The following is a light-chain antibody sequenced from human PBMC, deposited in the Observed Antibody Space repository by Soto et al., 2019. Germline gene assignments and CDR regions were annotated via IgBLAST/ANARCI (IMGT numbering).Light chain of an antibody. J-gene: IGLJ1*01. CDR3: CSYAGSSTSYV. CDR1: SSDVGSYNL. V-gene: IGLV2-23*02. CDR2: EVS. Sequence: QSVLTQPASVSGSPGHSITISCTGTSSDVGSYNLVSWYQQHPGKAPKLMIYEVSKRPSGVSNRFSGSKSGNAASLTISGLQAEDEADYYCCSYAGSSTSYVFGTGTKVTV.